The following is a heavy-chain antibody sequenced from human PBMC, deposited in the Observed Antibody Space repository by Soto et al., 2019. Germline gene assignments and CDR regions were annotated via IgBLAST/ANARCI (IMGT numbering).Heavy chain of an antibody. J-gene: IGHJ6*02. CDR3: ARGGANYYYYYGMDV. V-gene: IGHV4-31*03. CDR1: GGSISSGGYY. CDR2: IYYSGST. D-gene: IGHD3-16*01. Sequence: QVQLQESGPGLVKPSQTLSLTCTVSGGSISSGGYYWSWIRQHPGKGLEWIGYIYYSGSTYYNPSLKSRVTISVDTSKNQFSLKLSSVTAAATAVYYCARGGANYYYYYGMDVWGQGTTVTVSS.